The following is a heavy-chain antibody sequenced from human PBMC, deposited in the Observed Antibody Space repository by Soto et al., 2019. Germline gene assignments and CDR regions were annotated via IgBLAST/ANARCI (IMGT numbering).Heavy chain of an antibody. D-gene: IGHD3-22*01. CDR2: IFSNDEK. CDR3: ARIHYDSSGYTFDY. CDR1: GFSLSNARMG. Sequence: QVTLKASGPVLVKPTETLTLTCTVSGFSLSNARMGVSWFRQPPGTALEWLAHIFSNDEKSYSTSLKSRLTISKDSSKSQVVLTMTNMDPVDRVTYYGARIHYDSSGYTFDYWGQGTLVTVSS. J-gene: IGHJ4*02. V-gene: IGHV2-26*01.